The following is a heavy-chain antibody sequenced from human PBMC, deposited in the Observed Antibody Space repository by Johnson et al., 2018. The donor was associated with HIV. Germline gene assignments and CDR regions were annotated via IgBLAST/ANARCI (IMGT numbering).Heavy chain of an antibody. CDR2: INWNGDST. Sequence: VQLVESGGGLVQPGGSLRLSCAASRFTFSDYYMSWIRQAPGKGLEWVSGINWNGDSTGYADSVKGRFTISRDNAKNSLFLQMNSLRAEDTAVYYCATRAFTTMAEDDAFDIWGQGTMVTVSS. J-gene: IGHJ3*02. V-gene: IGHV3-20*04. CDR1: RFTFSDYY. D-gene: IGHD5-18*01. CDR3: ATRAFTTMAEDDAFDI.